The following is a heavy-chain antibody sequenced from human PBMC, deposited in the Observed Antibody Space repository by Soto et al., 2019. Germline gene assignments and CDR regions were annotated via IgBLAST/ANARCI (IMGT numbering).Heavy chain of an antibody. CDR3: SRDNSKKWFDP. J-gene: IGHJ5*02. CDR1: GGTFSSYA. Sequence: GASWKVACKASGGTFSSYAISWVRQAPGQGLEWMGGIIPIFGTANYAQKFQGRVTITADESTSTAYMELSSLRSEDTAVYYCSRDNSKKWFDPWGKGSLVTVSS. D-gene: IGHD6-13*01. CDR2: IIPIFGTA. V-gene: IGHV1-69*13.